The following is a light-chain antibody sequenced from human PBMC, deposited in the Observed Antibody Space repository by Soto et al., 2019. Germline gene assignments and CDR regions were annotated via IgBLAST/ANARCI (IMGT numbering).Light chain of an antibody. V-gene: IGKV1-33*01. CDR3: QQYDNFPLT. CDR1: QAINNY. CDR2: DAS. Sequence: DLQMTQSPSSLSASVGDRVTITCRASQAINNYLNWYQHKPGKAPKVLIYDASKLETGVPSRFSGSGSGTDFTFTISSLQPEDIATYYCQQYDNFPLTFGGGTKVEIK. J-gene: IGKJ4*01.